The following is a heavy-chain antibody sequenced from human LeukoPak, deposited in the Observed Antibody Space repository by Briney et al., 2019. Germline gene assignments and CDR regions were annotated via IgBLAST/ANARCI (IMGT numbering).Heavy chain of an antibody. D-gene: IGHD2-21*02. V-gene: IGHV4-34*01. J-gene: IGHJ4*02. Sequence: SETLSLTCAVYGGSFSGYYWSWIRQPPGKGLEWIGEINHSGSTNYNPSLKSRVTISVDTSKNQFSLKLSSVTAADTAVYYCARVEVVTEDFDYWGQGTLVTVSS. CDR3: ARVEVVTEDFDY. CDR1: GGSFSGYY. CDR2: INHSGST.